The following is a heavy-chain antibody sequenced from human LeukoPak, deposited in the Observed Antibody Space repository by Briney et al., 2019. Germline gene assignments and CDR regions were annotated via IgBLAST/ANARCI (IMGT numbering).Heavy chain of an antibody. V-gene: IGHV3-7*01. Sequence: PGGSLRLSCAASGFTFSGYAMSWVRQAPGMGLEWVANINQDGNKKYYVDSVRGRFTISRDNAKNSLYLQMNGLRAEDTAVYYCARDLIWDGDPDGRDFWGQGTLVSVSS. CDR3: ARDLIWDGDPDGRDF. D-gene: IGHD3-10*01. CDR2: INQDGNKK. CDR1: GFTFSGYA. J-gene: IGHJ4*02.